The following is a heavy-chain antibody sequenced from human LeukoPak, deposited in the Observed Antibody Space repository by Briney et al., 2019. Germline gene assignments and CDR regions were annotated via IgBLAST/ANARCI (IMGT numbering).Heavy chain of an antibody. J-gene: IGHJ4*02. CDR1: GGSISSGSYY. CDR3: ARADYYDGSGRFDY. D-gene: IGHD3-22*01. Sequence: SQTLSLTCTVSGGSISSGSYYWSWIRQPAGKGLEWIGRIYTSGSTNYNPSLKSRVTISVDTSKSQFSLKLSSVTAADTAVYYCARADYYDGSGRFDYWGQGTLVTVSS. CDR2: IYTSGST. V-gene: IGHV4-61*02.